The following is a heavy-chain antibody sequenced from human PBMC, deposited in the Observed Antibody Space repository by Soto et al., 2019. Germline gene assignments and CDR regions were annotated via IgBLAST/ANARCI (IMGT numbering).Heavy chain of an antibody. CDR1: GFTFSSYG. CDR3: AKAGSTYSSGWPFDY. V-gene: IGHV3-30*18. CDR2: ISYDGSNK. J-gene: IGHJ4*02. Sequence: PGGSLRLSCAASGFTFSSYGIHWVRQAPGKGLEWVAVISYDGSNKYYADSVKGRFTISRDNSKNTLYLQMNSLRAEDTAVYYCAKAGSTYSSGWPFDYWGQGTLVTVSS. D-gene: IGHD6-19*01.